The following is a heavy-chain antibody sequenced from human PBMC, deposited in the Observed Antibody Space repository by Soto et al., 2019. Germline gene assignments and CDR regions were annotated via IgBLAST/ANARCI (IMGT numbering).Heavy chain of an antibody. Sequence: QVQLVQSGAEVKKPGSSVKVSCKASGGTFGSYAISWVRQAPGQGLEWMGGTIPIFGTANYAQKFQGRVTITADESTSTAYMELSSLRSEDTAVYYCARDTPFGVVRNWGQGTLVTVSS. CDR1: GGTFGSYA. CDR2: TIPIFGTA. D-gene: IGHD3-3*01. V-gene: IGHV1-69*01. J-gene: IGHJ4*02. CDR3: ARDTPFGVVRN.